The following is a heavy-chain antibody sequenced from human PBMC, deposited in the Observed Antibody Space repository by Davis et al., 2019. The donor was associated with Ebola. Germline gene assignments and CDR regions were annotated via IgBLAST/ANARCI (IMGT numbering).Heavy chain of an antibody. CDR3: ARDVGWFREHWFDP. J-gene: IGHJ5*02. D-gene: IGHD3-10*01. V-gene: IGHV4-4*02. CDR1: GGSISSSNW. Sequence: SETLSLTCAVSGGSISSSNWWRWVRQPPGKGLEWIGEIYHSGSTNYNPSLKSRVTISVDKSKNQFSLKLSSVTAADTAVYYCARDVGWFREHWFDPWGQGTLVTVSS. CDR2: IYHSGST.